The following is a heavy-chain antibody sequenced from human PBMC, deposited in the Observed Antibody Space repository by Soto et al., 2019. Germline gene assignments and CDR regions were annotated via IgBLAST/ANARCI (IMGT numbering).Heavy chain of an antibody. V-gene: IGHV1-8*01. D-gene: IGHD2-2*01. CDR3: ARGKPRYCSSTSCPLDY. CDR2: MNPNSGNN. J-gene: IGHJ4*02. CDR1: GYTFTTYD. Sequence: ASVKVSCKASGYTFTTYDINWVRQATGQGLEWVGWMNPNSGNNVYAQKFQGRVTMTRDTSISTAYMELSGLRAEDTAVYYCARGKPRYCSSTSCPLDYWGQGTLVTVSS.